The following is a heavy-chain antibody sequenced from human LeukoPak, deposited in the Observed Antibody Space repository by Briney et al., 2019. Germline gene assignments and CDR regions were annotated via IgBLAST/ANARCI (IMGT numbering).Heavy chain of an antibody. CDR1: GYTFTSYD. V-gene: IGHV1-8*01. Sequence: APVKVSCKASGYTFTSYDINWVRQATGQGLEWMGWMNPNSGNTGYAQKFQGRVTMTRNTSISTAYTELSSLRSEDTAVYYCVRSGSFYYFDYWGQGTLVTVSS. D-gene: IGHD1-26*01. J-gene: IGHJ4*02. CDR2: MNPNSGNT. CDR3: VRSGSFYYFDY.